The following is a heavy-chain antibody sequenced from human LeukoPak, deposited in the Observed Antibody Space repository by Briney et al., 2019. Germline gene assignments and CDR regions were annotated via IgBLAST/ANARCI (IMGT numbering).Heavy chain of an antibody. V-gene: IGHV5-51*01. J-gene: IGHJ6*03. CDR1: GYSFTSYW. D-gene: IGHD3-3*01. CDR3: ARPVPDYDFWSGLFLPKDWYYMDV. CDR2: IYPGDSDT. Sequence: GGSLQISCKGSGYSFTSYWIGWVRQLPGKGLEWMGIIYPGDSDTRYSPSFQGQVTISADKSISTAYLQWSSLKASDTAMYYCARPVPDYDFWSGLFLPKDWYYMDVWGKGTTVTVSS.